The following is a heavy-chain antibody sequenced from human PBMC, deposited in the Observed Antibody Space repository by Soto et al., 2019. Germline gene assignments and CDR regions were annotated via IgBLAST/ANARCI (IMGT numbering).Heavy chain of an antibody. D-gene: IGHD3-3*01. CDR3: GNRRGIFGVVLD. Sequence: QVQLQQWGAGLLKPSETLSLTCAVYGGSFSGYYWSWIRQPPGKGLEWIGEINHSGSTNYNPSLKGRVTISVDTSKNPVSLKLSSVTAADTAVDYWGNRRGIFGVVLDWGQGTLVTVSS. CDR2: INHSGST. J-gene: IGHJ4*02. V-gene: IGHV4-34*01. CDR1: GGSFSGYY.